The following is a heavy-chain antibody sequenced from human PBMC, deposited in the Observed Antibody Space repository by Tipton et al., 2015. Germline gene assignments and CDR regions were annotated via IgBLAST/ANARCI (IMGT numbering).Heavy chain of an antibody. CDR3: TRSPSGIYPEFGY. Sequence: SLRLSCAASGFIFSDYYMDWVRQAPGKGLEWIGRSRSKAQGYTTEYAASVKGRFTVSRDESKDSMYLQMNSLKTEDTAVYYCTRSPSGIYPEFGYWGQGTLVTVSS. D-gene: IGHD1-26*01. J-gene: IGHJ4*02. CDR2: SRSKAQGYTT. CDR1: GFIFSDYY. V-gene: IGHV3-72*01.